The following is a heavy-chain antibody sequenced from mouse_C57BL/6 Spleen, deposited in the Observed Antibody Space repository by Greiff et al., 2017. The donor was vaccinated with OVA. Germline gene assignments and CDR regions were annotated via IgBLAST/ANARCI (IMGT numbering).Heavy chain of an antibody. CDR2: IDPSDSYT. J-gene: IGHJ3*01. V-gene: IGHV1-50*01. D-gene: IGHD3-2*02. Sequence: VQLQQPGAELVKPGASVKLSCKASGYTFTSYWMQWVKQRPGQGLEWIGEIDPSDSYTNYNQKFKGKATLTVDTSSSTAYMQLSSLTSEDSAVYYCARAQATYWFAYWGQGTLVTVSA. CDR3: ARAQATYWFAY. CDR1: GYTFTSYW.